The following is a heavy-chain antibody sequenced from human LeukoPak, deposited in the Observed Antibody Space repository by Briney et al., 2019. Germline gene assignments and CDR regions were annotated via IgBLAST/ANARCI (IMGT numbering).Heavy chain of an antibody. CDR2: VYSSGST. V-gene: IGHV4-61*02. Sequence: SETLSLTCTVSGGSISSGSYYWSWIRQPAGKGLEWIGRVYSSGSTNYNPSLKSRVTILVDTSNNQFSLRLSSVTAADTAVYYCARDAEGYEYYFDYWGQGTLVTVSS. J-gene: IGHJ4*02. D-gene: IGHD5-12*01. CDR1: GGSISSGSYY. CDR3: ARDAEGYEYYFDY.